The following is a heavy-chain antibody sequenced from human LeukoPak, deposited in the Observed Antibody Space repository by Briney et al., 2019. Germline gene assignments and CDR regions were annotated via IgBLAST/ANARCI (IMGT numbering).Heavy chain of an antibody. CDR1: GGSISSSSYY. CDR2: IYYSGST. Sequence: SETLSLTCTVSGGSISSSSYYWGWIRQPPGRGLEWIGSIYYSGSTYYNPSLKSRVTISVDTSKNQSSLKLSSVTAADTAAYYCARDRALPVVLYDYWGQGTLVTVSS. V-gene: IGHV4-39*07. J-gene: IGHJ4*02. CDR3: ARDRALPVVLYDY. D-gene: IGHD2/OR15-2a*01.